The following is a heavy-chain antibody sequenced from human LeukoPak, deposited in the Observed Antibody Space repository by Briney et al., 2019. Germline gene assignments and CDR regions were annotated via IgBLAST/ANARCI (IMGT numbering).Heavy chain of an antibody. Sequence: GASVKVSCKASGYTFTSYDINWVRQATGQGLEWMGWMNPNSGNTGYAQKFQGRVTMTRNTSISTAYMELSSLRSEDTAVYYCALFPQLDVSSGSPAFDFWGKGTMVTVSS. CDR1: GYTFTSYD. CDR3: ALFPQLDVSSGSPAFDF. CDR2: MNPNSGNT. J-gene: IGHJ3*01. D-gene: IGHD3-22*01. V-gene: IGHV1-8*01.